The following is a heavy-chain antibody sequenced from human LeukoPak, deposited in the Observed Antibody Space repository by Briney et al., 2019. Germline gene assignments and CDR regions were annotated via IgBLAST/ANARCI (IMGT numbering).Heavy chain of an antibody. CDR2: IKSKTDGGTT. V-gene: IGHV3-15*01. D-gene: IGHD2-15*01. CDR1: GFTFSSYG. CDR3: TTAQDIVVVVAATPYYYYYMDV. J-gene: IGHJ6*03. Sequence: PGGSLRISCAASGFTFSSYGMHWVRQAPGKGLEWVGRIKSKTDGGTTDYAAPVKGRFTISRDDSKNTLYLQMNSLKTEDTAVYYCTTAQDIVVVVAATPYYYYYMDVWGKGTTVTVSS.